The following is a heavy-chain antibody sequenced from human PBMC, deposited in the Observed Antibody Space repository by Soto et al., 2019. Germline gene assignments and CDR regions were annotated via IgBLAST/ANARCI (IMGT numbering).Heavy chain of an antibody. CDR1: GYTFTSYG. D-gene: IGHD6-19*01. V-gene: IGHV1-18*01. CDR3: ALDCKPYSSGTSMFTLDY. J-gene: IGHJ4*02. Sequence: QVQLVQSGAEVKKPGASVKVSCKASGYTFTSYGISWVRQPPGQGLECMGGISAYNGNTNHAKMLQGRVNLTTDTPTSIAYMELRGLRSADTAVYYCALDCKPYSSGTSMFTLDYWGQGNLVTVSS. CDR2: ISAYNGNT.